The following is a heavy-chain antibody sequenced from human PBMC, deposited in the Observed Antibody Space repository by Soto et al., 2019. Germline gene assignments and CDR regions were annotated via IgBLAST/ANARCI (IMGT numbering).Heavy chain of an antibody. CDR1: GYTLTTYT. CDR2: INAGTGDT. J-gene: IGHJ4*02. CDR3: ARDPSDY. Sequence: ASVKVSCKASGYTLTTYTMHWVRQAPGQRLEWMGWINAGTGDTKYSQKFQARVTITRDTSASIAYMELSRLRSEDTAVYYCARDPSDYWGQGTLVTVSS. V-gene: IGHV1-3*01.